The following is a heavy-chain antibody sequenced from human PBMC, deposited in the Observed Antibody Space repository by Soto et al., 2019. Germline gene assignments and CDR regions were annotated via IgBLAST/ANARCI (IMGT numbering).Heavy chain of an antibody. V-gene: IGHV4-34*01. D-gene: IGHD3-10*01. CDR1: GGSFSGYY. J-gene: IGHJ4*02. CDR2: INHSGST. Sequence: SETLSLTCAVYGGSFSGYYWSWIRQPPGKGLEWIGKINHSGSTNYNPSLKSRVTISVDTSKNQFSLKLSSVTAADTAVYYCARGQRKNYYGSGSYYLYYFDYWGQGTLVTVSS. CDR3: ARGQRKNYYGSGSYYLYYFDY.